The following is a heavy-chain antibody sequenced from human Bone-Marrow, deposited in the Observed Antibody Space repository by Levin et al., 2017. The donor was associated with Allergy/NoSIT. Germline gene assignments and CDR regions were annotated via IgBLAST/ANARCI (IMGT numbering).Heavy chain of an antibody. Sequence: SCAASGFTFSSYSMNWVRQAPGKGLEWVSSISSSSSYIYYADSVKGRFTISRDNAKNSLYLQMNSLRAEDTAVYYCARDSSSCWFDPWGQGTLVTVSS. V-gene: IGHV3-21*01. CDR1: GFTFSSYS. CDR3: ARDSSSCWFDP. D-gene: IGHD6-13*01. J-gene: IGHJ5*02. CDR2: ISSSSSYI.